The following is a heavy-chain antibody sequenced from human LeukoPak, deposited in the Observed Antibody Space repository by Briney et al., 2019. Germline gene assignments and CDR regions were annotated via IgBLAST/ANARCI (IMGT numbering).Heavy chain of an antibody. CDR1: GYSFTSYW. J-gene: IGHJ4*02. CDR2: IYPGDSDT. CDR3: ARSTDSSGYYDLWDY. Sequence: GESLKISCKGSGYSFTSYWIGWVRQMPGKGLEWMGIIYPGDSDTRYSPSFQGQVTISADNSISTAYQQWSSLKASDTAMYYCARSTDSSGYYDLWDYWGQGTLVTVSS. D-gene: IGHD3-22*01. V-gene: IGHV5-51*01.